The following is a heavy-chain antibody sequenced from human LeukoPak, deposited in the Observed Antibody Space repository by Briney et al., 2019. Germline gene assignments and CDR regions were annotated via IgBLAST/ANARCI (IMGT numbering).Heavy chain of an antibody. Sequence: SVTVSCKASGGTFSSYAISWVRQAPGQGLEWMGGIIPIFGTANYAQKFRGRVTITTDESTSTAYMELSSLRSEDTAVYYCAIGVVISYYYYYMDVWGKGTTVTVSS. V-gene: IGHV1-69*05. CDR2: IIPIFGTA. D-gene: IGHD3-3*01. J-gene: IGHJ6*03. CDR3: AIGVVISYYYYYMDV. CDR1: GGTFSSYA.